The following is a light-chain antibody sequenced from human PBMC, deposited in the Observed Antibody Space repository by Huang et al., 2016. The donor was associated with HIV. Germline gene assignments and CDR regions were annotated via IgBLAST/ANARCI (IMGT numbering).Light chain of an antibody. Sequence: DVQMTQSPSTLSAYVGDRITITCRASQSINNYLAWYQQKAGKDPDLLIYKASTLDSGVPSRFSGSGSGTTFTLTISNLQPDDFATYYCQQYHSYWTFGQGTKVE. J-gene: IGKJ1*01. CDR1: QSINNY. CDR3: QQYHSYWT. V-gene: IGKV1-5*03. CDR2: KAS.